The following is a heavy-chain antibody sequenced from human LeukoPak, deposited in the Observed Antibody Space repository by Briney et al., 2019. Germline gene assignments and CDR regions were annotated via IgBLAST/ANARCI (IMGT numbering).Heavy chain of an antibody. Sequence: SETLSLTCTVSGGSISSSSYYWGWIRQPPGKGLEWIGSIYYSGSTYYNPSLKSRVTISVDTSKNQFSLKLSSVTAADTAVYYCARRSDIVVVPAAHPFDYWGQGTLVTVSA. CDR3: ARRSDIVVVPAAHPFDY. D-gene: IGHD2-2*01. V-gene: IGHV4-39*01. CDR1: GGSISSSSYY. J-gene: IGHJ4*02. CDR2: IYYSGST.